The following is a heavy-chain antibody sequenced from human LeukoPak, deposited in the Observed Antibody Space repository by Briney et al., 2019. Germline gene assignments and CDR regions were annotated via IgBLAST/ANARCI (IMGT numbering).Heavy chain of an antibody. J-gene: IGHJ6*02. CDR3: ASGREKYCSSTSCFTANYYYYGMDV. CDR2: ISAYNGNT. CDR1: GYTFTRYG. Sequence: VKVSCKASGYTFTRYGISWVRQAPGQGLEWMGWISAYNGNTNYAQKLQGRVTMTTDTSTSTAYMELRSLRSDDTAVYYCASGREKYCSSTSCFTANYYYYGMDVWGQGTTVTVSS. V-gene: IGHV1-18*01. D-gene: IGHD2-2*02.